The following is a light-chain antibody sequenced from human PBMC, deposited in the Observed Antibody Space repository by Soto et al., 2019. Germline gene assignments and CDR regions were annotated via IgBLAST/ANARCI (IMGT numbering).Light chain of an antibody. J-gene: IGLJ3*02. CDR1: SSDVGGYNY. CDR2: EVN. Sequence: QSALTQPPSASGSPGQSVTISCTGTSSDVGGYNYVSWFQHHPGKAPKLLLHEVNKRPSGISHRFSGSKSDNTASLTISGLRAEDEAHYHCCSYAGSRTFVFGGGTKLTVL. V-gene: IGLV2-23*02. CDR3: CSYAGSRTFV.